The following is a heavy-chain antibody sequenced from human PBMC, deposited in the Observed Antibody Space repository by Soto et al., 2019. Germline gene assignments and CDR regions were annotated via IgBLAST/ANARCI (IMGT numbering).Heavy chain of an antibody. Sequence: ASVKVSCKASGGTFSSYAISWVRQAPGQGLEWMGGIIPIFGTANYAQKFQGRVTITAVESTSTAYMELSSLRSEDTAVYYCARAPSPYIAAAGTDLDYWGQGTLVTVSS. J-gene: IGHJ4*02. CDR1: GGTFSSYA. CDR3: ARAPSPYIAAAGTDLDY. V-gene: IGHV1-69*13. D-gene: IGHD6-13*01. CDR2: IIPIFGTA.